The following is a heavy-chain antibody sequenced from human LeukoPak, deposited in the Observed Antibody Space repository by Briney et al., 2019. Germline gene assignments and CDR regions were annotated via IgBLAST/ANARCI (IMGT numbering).Heavy chain of an antibody. D-gene: IGHD3-22*01. CDR2: IYYSGST. Sequence: SETLSLTCTVSGGSISSSSYYWGRIRQPPGKGLEWIGSIYYSGSTYYNPSLKSRVTISVDTSKNQFSLKLSSVTAADTAVYYCAREVHDSSGYYYAYYFDYWGQGTLVTVSS. V-gene: IGHV4-39*07. CDR1: GGSISSSSYY. J-gene: IGHJ4*02. CDR3: AREVHDSSGYYYAYYFDY.